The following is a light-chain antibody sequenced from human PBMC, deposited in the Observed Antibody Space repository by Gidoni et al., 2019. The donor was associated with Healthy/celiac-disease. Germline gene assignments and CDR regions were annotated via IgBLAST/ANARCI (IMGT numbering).Light chain of an antibody. V-gene: IGKV1-5*01. J-gene: IGKJ2*01. CDR1: QSSSSW. CDR3: QQYNSYLYT. CDR2: AAS. Sequence: DIKMTQSPSTLSASVGDRVTITCRASQSSSSWLAWYQQKPGKAPKLLIYAASSLESGVPSRFSGSGSVTEFTLTISSLQPDDFATYYCQQYNSYLYTFGQGTKLETK.